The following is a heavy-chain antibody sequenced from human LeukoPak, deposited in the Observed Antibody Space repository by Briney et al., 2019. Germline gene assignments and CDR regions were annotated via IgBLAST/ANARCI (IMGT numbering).Heavy chain of an antibody. CDR3: ARDRGVTIFGVVPDPPSWFDP. CDR2: IIPIFGTA. D-gene: IGHD3-3*01. Sequence: ASVKVSCKASGGTFSSYAISWVRQAPGQGLEWMGGIIPIFGTANYAQKLQGRVTMTTDTSTSTAYMELRSLRSDDTAVYYCARDRGVTIFGVVPDPPSWFDPWGQGTLVTVSS. J-gene: IGHJ5*02. V-gene: IGHV1-69*05. CDR1: GGTFSSYA.